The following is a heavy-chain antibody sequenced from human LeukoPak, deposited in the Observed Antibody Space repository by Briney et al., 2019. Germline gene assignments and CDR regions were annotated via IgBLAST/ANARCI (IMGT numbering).Heavy chain of an antibody. CDR2: IYHSGNT. CDR1: GYSISSGYY. J-gene: IGHJ4*02. D-gene: IGHD1-26*01. V-gene: IGHV4-38-2*02. CDR3: ARRSVGSSHLDY. Sequence: SETLSLTCTVSGYSISSGYYWGWIRQPPGKGLEWIGNIYHSGNTYYNPSLKSRVTISVDTSKNQFSLKLSSVTAADTAVYYCARRSVGSSHLDYWGQGTLVTVSS.